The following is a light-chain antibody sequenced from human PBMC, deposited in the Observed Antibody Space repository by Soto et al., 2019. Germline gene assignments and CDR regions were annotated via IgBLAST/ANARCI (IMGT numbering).Light chain of an antibody. J-gene: IGKJ2*01. V-gene: IGKV1-39*01. CDR3: QQSYSTPPT. CDR1: QSISTY. Sequence: DIPMTQSPSSLSASVGDRVTITCRTSQSISTYLNWYQQKPGKAPKLLIYGVFSLESGVPSRFSGGGSGTDFSLTNSSLQTEDFAVYYCQQSYSTPPTFGQGTKVEIK. CDR2: GVF.